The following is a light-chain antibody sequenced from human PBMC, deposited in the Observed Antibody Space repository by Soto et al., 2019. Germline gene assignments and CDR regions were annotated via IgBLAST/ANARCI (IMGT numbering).Light chain of an antibody. Sequence: QSALTQPASVSGSPGQSITISCTGTRSDIGAYNFVSWYQQHPGEVPKLMLYDVNVRPSGVSNRFSGSKSGNKASLTISGLQAEDEADYYCTSWTTSTTMIFGGGTQLTVL. V-gene: IGLV2-14*03. CDR3: TSWTTSTTMI. CDR2: DVN. CDR1: RSDIGAYNF. J-gene: IGLJ2*01.